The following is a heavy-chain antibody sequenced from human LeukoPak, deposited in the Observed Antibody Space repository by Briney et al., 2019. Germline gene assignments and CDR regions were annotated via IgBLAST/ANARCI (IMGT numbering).Heavy chain of an antibody. D-gene: IGHD3-10*01. CDR3: AKFHYGLGAFDI. Sequence: GGSLRLSCAASGFTFDDYAMHWVRRAPGKGLEWVSGFSWNSGSIGYADSVKGRFTISRDNAKNALCLQMNSLRAEDTALYYCAKFHYGLGAFDIWGQGTMVTVSS. CDR1: GFTFDDYA. J-gene: IGHJ3*02. CDR2: FSWNSGSI. V-gene: IGHV3-9*01.